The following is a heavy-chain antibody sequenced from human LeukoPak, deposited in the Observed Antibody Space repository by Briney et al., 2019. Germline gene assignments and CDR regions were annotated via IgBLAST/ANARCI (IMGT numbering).Heavy chain of an antibody. D-gene: IGHD2-21*02. CDR1: VFDFSNHS. CDR3: AKDLDVVVTTLDY. Sequence: GGSMTLSCAASVFDFSNHSMSWVRQAPGKGLQWVSDISGSGRATYYADSVKGRFTISRGSSTNTLYLQMNSLRAEDTAIYYCAKDLDVVVTTLDYWGQGTLVTVSS. V-gene: IGHV3-23*01. CDR2: ISGSGRAT. J-gene: IGHJ4*02.